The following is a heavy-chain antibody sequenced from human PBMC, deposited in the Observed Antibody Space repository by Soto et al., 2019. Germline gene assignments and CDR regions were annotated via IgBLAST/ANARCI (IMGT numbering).Heavy chain of an antibody. V-gene: IGHV3-11*03. CDR2: ISSSSSST. Sequence: PGGSLRLSCVASGFTFSDYYMSWIRQAPGRGLEWISYISSSSSSTNYADSVKGRFTISRDNAENSLFLQMNSLTAEDTAIYYCAKWAVGFDYGGREPLVTVSS. CDR1: GFTFSDYY. J-gene: IGHJ4*02. CDR3: AKWAVGFDY. D-gene: IGHD1-26*01.